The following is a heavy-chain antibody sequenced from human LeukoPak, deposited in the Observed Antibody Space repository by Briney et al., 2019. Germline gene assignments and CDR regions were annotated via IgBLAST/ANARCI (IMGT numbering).Heavy chain of an antibody. CDR1: GGSFSGYY. D-gene: IGHD3-22*01. J-gene: IGHJ4*02. V-gene: IGHV4-34*01. CDR2: INHSGST. Sequence: SETLSLTCAVYGGSFSGYYWSWIRQPPGKGLEWIGEINHSGSTNYNPSLKSRVTISVDTSKNQFSLKLSSVTAADTAVYYCARGSYDSSGYYYVPFDYWGQGTLVTVSS. CDR3: ARGSYDSSGYYYVPFDY.